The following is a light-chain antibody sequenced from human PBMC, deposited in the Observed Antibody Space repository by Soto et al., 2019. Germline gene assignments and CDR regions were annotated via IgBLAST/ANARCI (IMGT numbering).Light chain of an antibody. CDR3: QQNFDFTLT. CDR1: QGIGNS. CDR2: GAS. J-gene: IGKJ4*01. Sequence: DIQMTQSPSIVSAFVGDTVTITCRASQGIGNSLVWYQQKQGKAPQVXISGASPLHSAVPLMFSGSGAGTDFSRKISSLQPEDFATDYCQQNFDFTLTFGGGTKVDIK. V-gene: IGKV1D-12*01.